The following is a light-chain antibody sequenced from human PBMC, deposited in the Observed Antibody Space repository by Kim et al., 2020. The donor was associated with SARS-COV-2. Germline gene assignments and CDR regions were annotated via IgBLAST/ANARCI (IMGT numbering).Light chain of an antibody. CDR1: QSISSY. J-gene: IGKJ1*01. CDR2: AAS. Sequence: ASVGDRVTITCRASQSISSYLNWYQQKPGKAPKLLIYAASSLQIGVPSRFSGSGSGTDFTLTISSLQPEDFATYYCQQSYSTRWTFGQGTKVDIK. V-gene: IGKV1-39*01. CDR3: QQSYSTRWT.